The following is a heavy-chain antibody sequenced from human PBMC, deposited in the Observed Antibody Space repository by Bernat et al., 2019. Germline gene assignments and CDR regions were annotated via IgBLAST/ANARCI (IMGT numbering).Heavy chain of an antibody. D-gene: IGHD6-6*01. V-gene: IGHV1-2*06. CDR3: ASSPPYSSSSGY. CDR2: INPKSGGT. J-gene: IGHJ4*02. CDR1: GYTFTGYY. Sequence: QVQLVQSGAEVKKPGASVKVSCKASGYTFTGYYMHWVRQAPGQGLEWMGRINPKSGGTNYAQKFQGRVTMSRDTSISTAYMELSRLRSDDTAVYYCASSPPYSSSSGYWGQGTLVTVSS.